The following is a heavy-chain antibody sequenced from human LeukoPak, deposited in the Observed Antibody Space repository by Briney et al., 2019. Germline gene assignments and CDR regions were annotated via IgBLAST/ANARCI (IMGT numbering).Heavy chain of an antibody. Sequence: ASVKVSCKASGYTFTSYAMNWVRQAPGQGLEWMGWINTNTGNPTYAQGFTGRFVFSLDTSVSTAYLQISSLKAEDTAVYYCARDGYYAFWSGYPPPADIWGQGTMVTASS. J-gene: IGHJ3*02. CDR1: GYTFTSYA. D-gene: IGHD3-3*01. CDR2: INTNTGNP. V-gene: IGHV7-4-1*02. CDR3: ARDGYYAFWSGYPPPADI.